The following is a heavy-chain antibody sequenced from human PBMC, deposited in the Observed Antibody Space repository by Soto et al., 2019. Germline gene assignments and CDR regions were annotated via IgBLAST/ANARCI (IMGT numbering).Heavy chain of an antibody. Sequence: GGSLRLSCAASGFTFSSYAMHWVRQAPGKGLEWVAVISYDGSNKYYADSVKGRFTISRDNSKNTLYLQMNSLRAEDTAVYYCARSYGDYEKLENPLDYWGQGTLVTVSS. CDR3: ARSYGDYEKLENPLDY. V-gene: IGHV3-30-3*01. CDR1: GFTFSSYA. CDR2: ISYDGSNK. J-gene: IGHJ4*02. D-gene: IGHD4-17*01.